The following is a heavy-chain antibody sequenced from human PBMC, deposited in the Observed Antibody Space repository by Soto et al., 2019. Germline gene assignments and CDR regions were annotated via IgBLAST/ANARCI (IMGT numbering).Heavy chain of an antibody. V-gene: IGHV3-30*18. J-gene: IGHJ6*02. Sequence: GGSLRLSCAASGFTFSSYGMHWVRQAPGKGLEWVAVISYDGSNKYYAGSVKGRFTISRDNSKNTLYLQMNSLRAEDTAVYYCAKDRDSSSWYRYYYYYYGMDVWGQGTTVTVSS. CDR2: ISYDGSNK. D-gene: IGHD6-13*01. CDR3: AKDRDSSSWYRYYYYYYGMDV. CDR1: GFTFSSYG.